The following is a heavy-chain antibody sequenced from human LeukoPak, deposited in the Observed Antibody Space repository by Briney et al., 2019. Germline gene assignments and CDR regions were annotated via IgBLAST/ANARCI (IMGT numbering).Heavy chain of an antibody. V-gene: IGHV4-4*02. CDR2: IYHSGST. D-gene: IGHD2-15*01. CDR1: GGSISSSNR. J-gene: IGHJ5*02. CDR3: ARDPVASTPSGFDP. Sequence: SGTLSLTCAVSGGSISSSNRWSWVRQPPGKGLEWIGEIYHSGSTNYNPSLKSRVTISVDKSKNQFSLRLSSVTAADTAVYYCARDPVASTPSGFDPWGQGTLVTVSS.